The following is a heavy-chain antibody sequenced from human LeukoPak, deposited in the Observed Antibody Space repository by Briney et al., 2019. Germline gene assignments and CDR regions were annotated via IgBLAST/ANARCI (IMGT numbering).Heavy chain of an antibody. Sequence: PGGSLRLSCAVSGLTFNNYAMSWVRQAPGTGLELVSAISKSGDHTYYAASAKGRFTIYRDNPKNTQYLQMNSLGAEDTAVYYCATSWGPDTSAFRWGRDGMDVWGQGTTVIVS. CDR1: GLTFNNYA. CDR3: ATSWGPDTSAFRWGRDGMDV. V-gene: IGHV3-23*01. D-gene: IGHD3-16*01. J-gene: IGHJ6*02. CDR2: ISKSGDHT.